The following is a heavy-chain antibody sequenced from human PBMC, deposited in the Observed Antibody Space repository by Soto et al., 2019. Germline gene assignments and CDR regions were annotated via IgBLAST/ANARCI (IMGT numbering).Heavy chain of an antibody. CDR3: AGHRITMVRGVITFNWFDP. CDR2: IYYSGST. CDR1: GGSISSGGYY. V-gene: IGHV4-31*03. D-gene: IGHD3-10*01. Sequence: TLSLTCTVSGGSISSGGYYWSWIRQHPGKGLEWIGYIYYSGSTYYNPSLKSRVTISVDTSKNQFSLKLSSVTAADTAVYYCAGHRITMVRGVITFNWFDPWGQGTLVTVSS. J-gene: IGHJ5*02.